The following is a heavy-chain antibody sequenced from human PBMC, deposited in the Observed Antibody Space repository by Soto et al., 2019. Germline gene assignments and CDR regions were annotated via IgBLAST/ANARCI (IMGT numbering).Heavy chain of an antibody. Sequence: GGSLRLSCAASGFTFSSYWMSWVRQAPGKGLEWVANIKQDGSEKYYVDSVKGRFTISRDNAKNSLYLQMSSLRVEETAVYYCAGGGRKGLRLYDPSYAFDIWGQGTMVTVSS. CDR1: GFTFSSYW. V-gene: IGHV3-7*01. J-gene: IGHJ3*02. D-gene: IGHD5-12*01. CDR2: IKQDGSEK. CDR3: AGGGRKGLRLYDPSYAFDI.